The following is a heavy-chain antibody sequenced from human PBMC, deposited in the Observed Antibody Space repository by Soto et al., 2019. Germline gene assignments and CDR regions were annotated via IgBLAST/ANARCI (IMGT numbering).Heavy chain of an antibody. Sequence: PVGSLRLSCAASGFTFSSYAMSWVRQAPGKGLEWVSVISGSEGSTYYADSVKGRFIISRDNSKNTLYLQMKSLRAEDTAVYYCAKDLPYDYVWGSYRPIFYYYGMDVWGQGTTVTVS. CDR3: AKDLPYDYVWGSYRPIFYYYGMDV. CDR1: GFTFSSYA. J-gene: IGHJ6*02. V-gene: IGHV3-23*01. D-gene: IGHD3-16*02. CDR2: ISGSEGST.